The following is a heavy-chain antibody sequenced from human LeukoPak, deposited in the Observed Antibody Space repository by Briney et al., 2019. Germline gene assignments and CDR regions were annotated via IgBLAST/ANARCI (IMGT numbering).Heavy chain of an antibody. D-gene: IGHD6-13*01. Sequence: ASVKVSCKASGYTFTGYYMHWVRQAPGQGLEWMGWINPNSGGTNYAQKFQGRVTMTRDTSISTAYMELSRLRSDDTAVYYCASRIPGTVAVGTGNWFDPWGQGTLVTVSS. CDR1: GYTFTGYY. J-gene: IGHJ5*02. V-gene: IGHV1-2*02. CDR2: INPNSGGT. CDR3: ASRIPGTVAVGTGNWFDP.